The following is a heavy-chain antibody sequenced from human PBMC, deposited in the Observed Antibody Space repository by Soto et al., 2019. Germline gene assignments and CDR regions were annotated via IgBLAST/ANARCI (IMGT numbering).Heavy chain of an antibody. Sequence: LSLTCTVSGGSISSHYWSWIRQFPGKGLEWIGFIYHSGSTNYNPSLKSRVTILGETSKNQFSLKVSSVTAADTAVYYCARSHCSSTSCSYYFDYWGQGTLVTVSS. D-gene: IGHD2-2*01. V-gene: IGHV4-59*11. CDR2: IYHSGST. J-gene: IGHJ4*02. CDR1: GGSISSHY. CDR3: ARSHCSSTSCSYYFDY.